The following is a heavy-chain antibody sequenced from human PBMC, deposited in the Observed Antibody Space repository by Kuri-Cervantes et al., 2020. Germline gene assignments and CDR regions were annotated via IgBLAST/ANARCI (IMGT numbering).Heavy chain of an antibody. Sequence: GESLKISCAASGFTFSNYGMHWVRQAPGKGLEWVAIIWYNGAIRNYGNSVKGRFTISRDNSKSTVYLQMNSLRVDDTAVYFCAKEMVRGANWFDPWGQGTLVTVSS. D-gene: IGHD3-10*01. J-gene: IGHJ5*02. V-gene: IGHV3-30*02. CDR2: IWYNGAIR. CDR3: AKEMVRGANWFDP. CDR1: GFTFSNYG.